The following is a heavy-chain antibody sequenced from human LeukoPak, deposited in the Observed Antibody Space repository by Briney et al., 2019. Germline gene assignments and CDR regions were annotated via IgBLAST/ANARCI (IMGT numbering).Heavy chain of an antibody. J-gene: IGHJ3*02. V-gene: IGHV4-4*02. CDR1: VGSINITNW. CDR3: AREHIAADTRDAFDI. CDR2: IHHTGGT. Sequence: SGTLSLTCAVPVGSINITNWWSWVRQPPGKGLEWIGEIHHTGGTNYNPSLKSRVTISLEESKNQFSVKLSSVTAADTAVYYCAREHIAADTRDAFDIWGQGTMVTVSS. D-gene: IGHD6-13*01.